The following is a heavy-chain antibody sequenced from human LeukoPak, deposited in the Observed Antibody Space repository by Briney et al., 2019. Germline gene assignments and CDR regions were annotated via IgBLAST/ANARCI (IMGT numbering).Heavy chain of an antibody. V-gene: IGHV3-30*02. CDR1: GFTFSSYG. CDR3: AKARYGYHYYYYMDV. D-gene: IGHD3-16*01. Sequence: PGGSLRLSCAASGFTFSSYGMHWVRQAPGKGLEWVAFIRYDGSNKYYADSVKGRFTISRDNSKNTLYLQMNRLRAEDTAVYYCAKARYGYHYYYYMDVWGKGTTVTVSS. CDR2: IRYDGSNK. J-gene: IGHJ6*03.